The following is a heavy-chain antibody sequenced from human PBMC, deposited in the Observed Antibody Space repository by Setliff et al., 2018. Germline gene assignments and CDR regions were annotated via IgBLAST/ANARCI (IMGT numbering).Heavy chain of an antibody. CDR2: IYPGDPDT. J-gene: IGHJ3*02. V-gene: IGHV5-51*01. CDR3: ASPQRGNFYASFDI. CDR1: GYSFTSYG. Sequence: GESLKVSCKASGYSFTSYGIGWVRQMPGKGLEWMGIIYPGDPDTRYSPSFQGQVTISADKSISTAYLQRSSLKASDTAMYYCASPQRGNFYASFDIWGQGTMVTVSS. D-gene: IGHD3-16*01.